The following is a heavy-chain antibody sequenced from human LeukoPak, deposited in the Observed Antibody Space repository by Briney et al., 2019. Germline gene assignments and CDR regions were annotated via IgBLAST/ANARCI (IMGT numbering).Heavy chain of an antibody. Sequence: ASVYFSCKAYGDTYTSYDINWVLHANEHGVGWLGWLNPNSGNTGYAQKFQGRVTITRNTSISTAYMELSSLRSEDTAVYYCASLPLRYGRHYFYMDVWGKGTTVTVSS. V-gene: IGHV1-8*03. CDR2: LNPNSGNT. J-gene: IGHJ6*03. CDR3: ASLPLRYGRHYFYMDV. CDR1: GDTYTSYD. D-gene: IGHD3-10*01.